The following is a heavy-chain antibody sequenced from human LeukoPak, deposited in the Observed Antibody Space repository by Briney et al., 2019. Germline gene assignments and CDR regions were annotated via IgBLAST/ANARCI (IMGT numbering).Heavy chain of an antibody. Sequence: ASVKVSCKASGYTFTDYSIYWVRQAPGQGLEWMGWINPNSGATNSAQRFQGRVTMTRDTSIRTAYVEMSRLRSDDTAVYYCARVYGSGRRAAFDFWGQGTMVTVSS. CDR2: INPNSGAT. CDR1: GYTFTDYS. CDR3: ARVYGSGRRAAFDF. J-gene: IGHJ3*01. V-gene: IGHV1-2*02. D-gene: IGHD3-10*01.